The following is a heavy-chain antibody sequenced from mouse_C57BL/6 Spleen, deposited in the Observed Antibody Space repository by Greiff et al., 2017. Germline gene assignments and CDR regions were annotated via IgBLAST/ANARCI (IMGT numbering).Heavy chain of an antibody. CDR1: GYAFTNYL. CDR2: INPGSGGT. D-gene: IGHD2-4*01. Sequence: QVQLQQSGAELVRPGTSVKVSCKASGYAFTNYLIEWVKQRPGQGLEWIGVINPGSGGTNYNEKFKGKATLTADKSSSTAYMQLSSLTSEDSAVYFCARSYDYDWFAYWGQGTLVTVSA. CDR3: ARSYDYDWFAY. V-gene: IGHV1-54*01. J-gene: IGHJ3*01.